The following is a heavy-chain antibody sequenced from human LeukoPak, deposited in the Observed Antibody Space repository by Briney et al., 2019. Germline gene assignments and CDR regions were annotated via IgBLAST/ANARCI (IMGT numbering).Heavy chain of an antibody. Sequence: GGSLRLSCAASGFTFSSYGMHWVRRAPGKGLEWVAVISYDGSNKYYADSVKGRFTISRDNSKNTLYLQMNSLRAEDTALYYCARKNDYGDYVYAFDIWGQGTMVTVSS. D-gene: IGHD4-17*01. CDR3: ARKNDYGDYVYAFDI. CDR2: ISYDGSNK. V-gene: IGHV3-30*03. J-gene: IGHJ3*02. CDR1: GFTFSSYG.